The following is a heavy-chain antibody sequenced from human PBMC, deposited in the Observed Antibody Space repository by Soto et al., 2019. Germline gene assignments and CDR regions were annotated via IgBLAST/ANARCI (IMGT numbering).Heavy chain of an antibody. J-gene: IGHJ5*02. CDR3: ARVPYP. V-gene: IGHV4-30-2*01. CDR2: IYHSGST. CDR1: GGSISSGGYS. Sequence: QLQLQESGSGLVKPSQTLSLTCAVSGGSISSGGYSWSWIRQPPGKGLEWIAYIYHSGSTYYNPSPXSXLTISVDRSQNQFSLKRSSMTAADTAVYYCARVPYPWGQGTLVTVSS.